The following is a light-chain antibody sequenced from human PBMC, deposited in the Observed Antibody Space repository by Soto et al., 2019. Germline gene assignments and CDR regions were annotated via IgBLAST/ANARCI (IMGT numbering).Light chain of an antibody. CDR2: GAS. Sequence: DIQMTQSPSPLSASVGDRVTITCRASQTISTYLNWYQQKPGKAPKLLIYGASSLQSGVPSRFSGSGSGTDFTLTISSLQPQDFGTYYCQQSFSTPRTFGQGIKVDI. CDR1: QTISTY. V-gene: IGKV1-39*01. CDR3: QQSFSTPRT. J-gene: IGKJ1*01.